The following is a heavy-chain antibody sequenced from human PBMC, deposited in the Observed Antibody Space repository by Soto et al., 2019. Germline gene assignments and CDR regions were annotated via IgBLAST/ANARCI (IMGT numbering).Heavy chain of an antibody. V-gene: IGHV3-23*01. Sequence: PXGSLRLSCAASGFRFATSAMIWVRQAPGKGPEWLSLISGGGDLSYYAESVKGRFTSSRDNSKNTLYLQMTFLRVDDTAVYYCAKYSGDFPVYNGLNVWGQGTTVTVSS. CDR3: AKYSGDFPVYNGLNV. D-gene: IGHD1-26*01. CDR1: GFRFATSA. J-gene: IGHJ6*02. CDR2: ISGGGDLS.